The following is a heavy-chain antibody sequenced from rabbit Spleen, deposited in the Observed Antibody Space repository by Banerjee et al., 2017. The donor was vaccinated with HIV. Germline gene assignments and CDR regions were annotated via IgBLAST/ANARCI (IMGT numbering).Heavy chain of an antibody. Sequence: QSLEESGGDLVKPGASLTLTCTASGFSFSSSYYMCWVRQAPGKGLEWIACIDAGSSGSTSYASWAKGRFTISKTSSTTVTLQMTSLTAADTATYFCARGIGAWTSGWGIIRLDLWGPGTLVTVS. V-gene: IGHV1S40*01. CDR1: GFSFSSSYY. D-gene: IGHD4-1*01. CDR3: ARGIGAWTSGWGIIRLDL. CDR2: IDAGSSGST. J-gene: IGHJ3*01.